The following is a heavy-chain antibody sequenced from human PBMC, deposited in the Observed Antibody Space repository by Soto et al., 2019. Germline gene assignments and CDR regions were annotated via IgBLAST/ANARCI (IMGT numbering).Heavy chain of an antibody. CDR1: GDTFGSSG. Sequence: QVQLVQSGAEVKKPGASVKVSCKASGDTFGSSGVSRVRQAPGQGLEWMAWIRPYNGDSNYAPKLQGRVTVTTDTSTSTVFLELRSLRSDDTAVYYCARDLRSTIEEYFDSWGQGTLVTVSS. CDR3: ARDLRSTIEEYFDS. D-gene: IGHD6-13*01. CDR2: IRPYNGDS. J-gene: IGHJ4*02. V-gene: IGHV1-18*01.